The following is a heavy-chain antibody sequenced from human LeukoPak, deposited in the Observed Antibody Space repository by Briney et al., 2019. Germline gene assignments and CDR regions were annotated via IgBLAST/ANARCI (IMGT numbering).Heavy chain of an antibody. CDR3: ARVRIAAAGTSNY. D-gene: IGHD6-13*01. V-gene: IGHV1-2*06. Sequence: ASVKVSCTASGFTFTGYYMHWVRQAPGQGLEWMGRINPNSGGTNYAQKFQGRVTMARDTSISTAYMELSRLRSDDTAVYYCARVRIAAAGTSNYWGQGTLVTVSS. J-gene: IGHJ4*02. CDR2: INPNSGGT. CDR1: GFTFTGYY.